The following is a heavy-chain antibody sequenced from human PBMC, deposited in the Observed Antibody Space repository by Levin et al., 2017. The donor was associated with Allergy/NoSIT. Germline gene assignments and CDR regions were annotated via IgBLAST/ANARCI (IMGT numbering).Heavy chain of an antibody. Sequence: KPSETLSLTCTVSDVSLSNYYWIWIRQPPGKGLEYIGYLYDSETTNYNPSLRSRVTMSLDPSKNQISLKLSSVTAADTAVYYCARLKREDPLTPSRPTRHYFYYGMEVWGQGTTVRVSS. D-gene: IGHD3-9*01. CDR1: DVSLSNYY. V-gene: IGHV4-59*08. CDR2: LYDSETT. J-gene: IGHJ6*02. CDR3: ARLKREDPLTPSRPTRHYFYYGMEV.